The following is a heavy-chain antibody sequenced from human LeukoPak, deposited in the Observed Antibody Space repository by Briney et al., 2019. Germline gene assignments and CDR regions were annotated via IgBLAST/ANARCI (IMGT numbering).Heavy chain of an antibody. D-gene: IGHD6-19*01. Sequence: GGSLRLSCAASGFTFSRYCMHWVRQAPGKGLLWVSRINSDGSTTSHADSVKGRFTISRDNAKNTLYLQMNSLRAEDTAVYYCAKGGTVAANHFDYWGQGILVTVSS. V-gene: IGHV3-74*01. J-gene: IGHJ4*02. CDR1: GFTFSRYC. CDR3: AKGGTVAANHFDY. CDR2: INSDGSTT.